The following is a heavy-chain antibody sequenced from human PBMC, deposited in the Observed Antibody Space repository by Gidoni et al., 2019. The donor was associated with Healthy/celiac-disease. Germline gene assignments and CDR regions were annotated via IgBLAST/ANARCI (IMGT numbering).Heavy chain of an antibody. CDR1: GFTCSSSE. CDR2: ISSSGSTI. Sequence: EVQLVESGGGLVQPGGSLRLSCAASGFTCSSSEMNWVRQAPGKGLEWVSYISSSGSTIYYADSVKGRFTISRDNAKNSLYLQMNSLRAEDTAVYYCARGKRYGSGSFYYFDYWGQGTLVTVSS. CDR3: ARGKRYGSGSFYYFDY. J-gene: IGHJ4*02. V-gene: IGHV3-48*03. D-gene: IGHD3-10*01.